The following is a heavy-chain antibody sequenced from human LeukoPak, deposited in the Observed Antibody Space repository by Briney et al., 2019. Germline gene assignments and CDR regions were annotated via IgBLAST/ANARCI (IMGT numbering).Heavy chain of an antibody. D-gene: IGHD5-18*01. CDR3: ARGMSRIQLWFTTDAFDI. J-gene: IGHJ3*02. Sequence: SETLSLTCIVSGGSISSSRDYWAWIRQPPGKGLEWIANIYYSGSTYYSPSLKSRVIISVDTSKNQFSLKLSSVTAADTAVYYCARGMSRIQLWFTTDAFDIWGQGTMVTVSS. CDR1: GGSISSSRDY. CDR2: IYYSGST. V-gene: IGHV4-39*01.